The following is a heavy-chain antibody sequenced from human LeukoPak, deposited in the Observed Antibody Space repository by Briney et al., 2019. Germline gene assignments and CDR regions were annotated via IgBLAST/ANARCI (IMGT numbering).Heavy chain of an antibody. CDR2: MFYSGNT. V-gene: IGHV4-59*01. D-gene: IGHD3-10*01. CDR1: GDSISSYH. Sequence: SETLSLTCTVSGDSISSYHWSWIRQPPGKGLEWIGYMFYSGNTNYNPSLKSRVTISGDTSKNQFSLKLNSVTAADTAVYYCARVPLGDLLAARYFDLWGRGTLVTVSS. CDR3: ARVPLGDLLAARYFDL. J-gene: IGHJ2*01.